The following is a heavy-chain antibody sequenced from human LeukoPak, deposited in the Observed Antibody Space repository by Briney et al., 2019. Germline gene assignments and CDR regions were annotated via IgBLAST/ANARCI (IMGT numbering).Heavy chain of an antibody. CDR2: IYRDGST. D-gene: IGHD3-3*01. Sequence: SETLSLXCAVSSYSISSGYYWGWIRQPPGKGLEWIGSIYRDGSTYYNPSLKSRVTILVDTSKNQFSLKLSSVTAADTAVYYCERDVEWLPNYYYYYMDVWGKGTTVTVSS. CDR1: SYSISSGYY. J-gene: IGHJ6*03. CDR3: ERDVEWLPNYYYYYMDV. V-gene: IGHV4-38-2*02.